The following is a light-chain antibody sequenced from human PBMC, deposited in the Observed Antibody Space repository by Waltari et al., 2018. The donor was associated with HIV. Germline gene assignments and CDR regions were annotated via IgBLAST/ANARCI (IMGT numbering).Light chain of an antibody. CDR3: QVWDSTTVI. CDR2: QDK. CDR1: KLGANY. Sequence: SFELTQPPSVSVSPGQTASITCSGEKLGANYACWYQQKPGQSPVMVIYQDKRRPAGIPVRFSASNSGNTATLTISGTQALDEADYYCQVWDSTTVIFGGGTRLTVL. V-gene: IGLV3-1*01. J-gene: IGLJ2*01.